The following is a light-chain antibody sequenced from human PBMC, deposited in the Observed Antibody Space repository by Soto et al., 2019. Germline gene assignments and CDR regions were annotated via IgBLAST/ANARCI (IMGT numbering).Light chain of an antibody. CDR3: AVWDDNLNSVV. CDR1: SXNIATNS. V-gene: IGLV1-44*01. Sequence: QSALTQPPSVSGTPGQRVTISCSGSSXNIATNSVNWYQQLSASAPRLLIYTNNRRPSEVPDRFSGSKSGTSASLAIRGLQSEDEADYYCAVWDDNLNSVVFGGGTKVTVL. CDR2: TNN. J-gene: IGLJ2*01.